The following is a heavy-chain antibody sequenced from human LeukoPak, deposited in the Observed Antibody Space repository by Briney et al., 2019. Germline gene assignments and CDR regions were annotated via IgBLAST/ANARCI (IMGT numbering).Heavy chain of an antibody. CDR2: INTDGSST. CDR3: TRDRSRAEDD. Sequence: PGGSLRLSCAASGFTFSSYWMHWVRQAPGKGLVWVSRINTDGSSTSYADSVKGRFTISRDNANNLLYLHMNSLRGEDTAVYYCTRDRSRAEDDWGQGTLVTVSS. D-gene: IGHD1-14*01. J-gene: IGHJ4*02. CDR1: GFTFSSYW. V-gene: IGHV3-74*01.